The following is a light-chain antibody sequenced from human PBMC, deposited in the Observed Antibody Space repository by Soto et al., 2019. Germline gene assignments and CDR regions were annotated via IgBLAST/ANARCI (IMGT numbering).Light chain of an antibody. CDR3: QQSYSTPPLT. CDR1: QTISMY. J-gene: IGKJ4*01. Sequence: DIQMTQSPSSLSAPVGDRVTITCRASQTISMYLNWYQQKPGKAPILLISAASSLESGVPSRFSGSRSGTEFTLTISSLQPEDCATYYCQQSYSTPPLTFGGGTKVEIK. CDR2: AAS. V-gene: IGKV1-39*01.